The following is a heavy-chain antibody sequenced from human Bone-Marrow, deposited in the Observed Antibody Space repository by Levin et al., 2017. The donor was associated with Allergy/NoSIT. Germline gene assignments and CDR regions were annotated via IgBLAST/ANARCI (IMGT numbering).Heavy chain of an antibody. CDR2: IYYNGNS. CDR1: GWSISSGGYY. CDR3: ARGHVNGDYFDF. J-gene: IGHJ4*02. D-gene: IGHD4-17*01. Sequence: PSETLSLTCTVSGWSISSGGYYWTWVRQHPGRGLEWVAYIYYNGNSYYSPSINSRITLSLDTSKNQFSLKLHSVTAADTALYYCARGHVNGDYFDFWGQGTLVTVSS. V-gene: IGHV4-31*03.